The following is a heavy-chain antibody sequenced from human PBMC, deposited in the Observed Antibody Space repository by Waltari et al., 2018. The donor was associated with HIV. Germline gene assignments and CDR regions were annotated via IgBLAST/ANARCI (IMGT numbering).Heavy chain of an antibody. V-gene: IGHV1-2*02. CDR3: ARGQAGIAAHYYYYGMDV. Sequence: QVQLVQSGAEVKKPGASVKVSCKVSGYTFTGYYLHWVPQAPGQGLEWMGWINPNSGGTNYAQKFQGRVTMTRDTSISTAYMELSRLRSDDTAVYYCARGQAGIAAHYYYYGMDVWGQGTTVTVSS. CDR1: GYTFTGYY. D-gene: IGHD6-13*01. CDR2: INPNSGGT. J-gene: IGHJ6*02.